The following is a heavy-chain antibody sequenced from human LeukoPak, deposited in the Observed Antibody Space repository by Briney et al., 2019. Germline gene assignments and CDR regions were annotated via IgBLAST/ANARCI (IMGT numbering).Heavy chain of an antibody. V-gene: IGHV3-21*01. CDR1: GFTFSSYE. CDR3: ARAREGGSSWPPYYYYYMDV. CDR2: ISSSSSYI. D-gene: IGHD6-13*01. J-gene: IGHJ6*03. Sequence: GGSLRLSCAASGFTFSSYEMNWVRQAPGKGLEWVSSISSSSSYIYYADSVKGRFTISRDNAKNSLYLQMNSLRAEDTAVYYCARAREGGSSWPPYYYYYMDVWGKGTTVTVSS.